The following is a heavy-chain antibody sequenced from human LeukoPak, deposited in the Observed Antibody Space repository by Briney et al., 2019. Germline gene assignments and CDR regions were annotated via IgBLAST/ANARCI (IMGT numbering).Heavy chain of an antibody. Sequence: SETLPLTCTVSGGSISSYYWSWIRQPPGKGLEWIGYIYYSGSTNYNPSLKSRVTISVDTSKNQFSLKLSSVTAADTAVYYCARLTQLWSNNWFDPWGQGTLVTVSS. V-gene: IGHV4-59*08. CDR3: ARLTQLWSNNWFDP. CDR2: IYYSGST. CDR1: GGSISSYY. D-gene: IGHD5-18*01. J-gene: IGHJ5*02.